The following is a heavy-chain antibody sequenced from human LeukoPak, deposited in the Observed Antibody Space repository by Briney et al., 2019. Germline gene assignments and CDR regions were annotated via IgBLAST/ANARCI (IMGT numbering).Heavy chain of an antibody. CDR2: IKQDGSEK. J-gene: IGHJ4*02. D-gene: IGHD3-3*01. Sequence: GGSLRLSCAASGFTFSSYWMSWVRQAPGKGLEWVANIKQDGSEKYYVDSVKGRFTISRDNAKNSLYLQMNSLRAEDTAVYYCARDGGLRFLAPSSLDYWGQGTLVTVSS. CDR3: ARDGGLRFLAPSSLDY. CDR1: GFTFSSYW. V-gene: IGHV3-7*01.